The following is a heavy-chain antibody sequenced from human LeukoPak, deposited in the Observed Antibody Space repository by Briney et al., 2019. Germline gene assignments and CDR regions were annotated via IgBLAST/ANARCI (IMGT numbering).Heavy chain of an antibody. CDR3: ASSPRGTESFHH. V-gene: IGHV4-59*08. CDR1: GDSVSSYY. J-gene: IGHJ1*01. D-gene: IGHD3-10*01. CDR2: ISYSGST. Sequence: PSETLSLTCTVSGDSVSSYYWSWIRQPPEKGLEWIGYISYSGSTNYNPSLRGRVTISVDTSQNQFSLKLSSVTAADTAVYYCASSPRGTESFHHWGQGTLVTVSS.